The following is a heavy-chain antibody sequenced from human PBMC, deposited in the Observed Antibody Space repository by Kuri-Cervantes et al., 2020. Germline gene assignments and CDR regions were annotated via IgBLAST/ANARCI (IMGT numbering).Heavy chain of an antibody. CDR2: ISRDGTEK. Sequence: GESLKISCAASGFTFSNYAIHWVRQAPGKGLDWVAVISRDGTEKYYADSVRGRFTISRDNAKSSLYLQMNSLRAEDTAVYYCTRGWSCSSPSCSGRKYWGQGTLVTVSS. V-gene: IGHV3-30-3*01. D-gene: IGHD2-2*01. J-gene: IGHJ4*02. CDR3: TRGWSCSSPSCSGRKY. CDR1: GFTFSNYA.